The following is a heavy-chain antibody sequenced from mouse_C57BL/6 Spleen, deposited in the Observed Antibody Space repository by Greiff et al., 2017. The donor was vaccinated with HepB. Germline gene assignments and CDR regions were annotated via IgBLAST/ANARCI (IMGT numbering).Heavy chain of an antibody. V-gene: IGHV5-6*02. D-gene: IGHD2-12*01. Sequence: DVMLVESGGDLVKPGGSLKLSCAASGFTFSSYGMSWVRQTPDKRLEWVATISSGGSYTYYPDSVKGRFTISRDNAKNTLYLQMSSLKSEDTAMYYCARKGDDWFDYWGQGTTLTVSS. CDR3: ARKGDDWFDY. CDR1: GFTFSSYG. J-gene: IGHJ2*01. CDR2: ISSGGSYT.